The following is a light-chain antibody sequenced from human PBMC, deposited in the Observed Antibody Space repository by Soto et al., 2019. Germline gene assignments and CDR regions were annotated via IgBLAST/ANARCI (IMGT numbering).Light chain of an antibody. CDR2: EVS. J-gene: IGLJ1*01. CDR1: SSDVGAYNY. CDR3: SSLTTSFTYV. V-gene: IGLV2-14*01. Sequence: QSVLTQPASVSGSPGQSVAISCTGTSSDVGAYNYISWYQQHPGKAPKLLLSEVSNRPSGVSDRFSGSKSGSTASLTISGLQAEDEDDYYCSSLTTSFTYVFGTGTKVTVL.